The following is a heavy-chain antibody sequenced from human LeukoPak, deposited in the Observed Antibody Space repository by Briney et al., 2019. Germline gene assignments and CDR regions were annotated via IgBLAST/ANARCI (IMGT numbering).Heavy chain of an antibody. V-gene: IGHV4-39*07. CDR1: GGSISSSSHY. CDR3: ARTPNRPDSGLDY. CDR2: IHYSGSS. D-gene: IGHD3-22*01. Sequence: SETLSLTCTVSGGSISSSSHYWGWIRQPPGKGLEWIGSIHYSGSSYYNPSLKSRVTMSVDTSKIQFSLKLSSVTAADTAVYYCARTPNRPDSGLDYWGQGTLVTVSS. J-gene: IGHJ4*02.